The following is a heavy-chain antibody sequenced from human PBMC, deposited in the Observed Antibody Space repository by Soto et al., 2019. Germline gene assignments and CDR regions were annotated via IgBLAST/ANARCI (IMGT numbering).Heavy chain of an antibody. CDR3: ARWSYLDY. CDR2: ISGSDGKT. CDR1: GFSFGSYA. D-gene: IGHD3-3*01. V-gene: IGHV3-23*01. Sequence: GSLRLSCAASGFSFGSYALSWVRQAPGRGLEWVSTISGSDGKTFYADSVKGRFSISRDTSQSTLYLQMNSLRADDTAIYYCARWSYLDYWGQGTRVTVSS. J-gene: IGHJ4*02.